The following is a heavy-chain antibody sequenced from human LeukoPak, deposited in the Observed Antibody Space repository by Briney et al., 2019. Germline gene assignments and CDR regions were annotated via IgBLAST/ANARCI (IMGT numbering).Heavy chain of an antibody. Sequence: NPSETLSLTCTVSGGSISTSSYYWGWVRQPPGKGLEWIGYISYSGSSDYNPSLKSRVTISVDTSKNQFSLKLTSVTAADTAVYHCARHLYSSGWYLEGAFDIWGQGTMVTVSS. D-gene: IGHD6-19*01. CDR3: ARHLYSSGWYLEGAFDI. CDR1: GGSISTSSYY. J-gene: IGHJ3*02. CDR2: ISYSGSS. V-gene: IGHV4-61*05.